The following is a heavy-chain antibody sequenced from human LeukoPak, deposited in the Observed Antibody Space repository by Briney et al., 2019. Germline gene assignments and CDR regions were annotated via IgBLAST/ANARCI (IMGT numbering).Heavy chain of an antibody. J-gene: IGHJ4*02. CDR3: ASGGTYYYEHRGYRYFDY. Sequence: SETLSLTCAVYGGSCSGYYWSWIRRPPGEGRVWRGGIIHRGSTNYNPSLKSRVTISVDTSKNQFSLKLSAVTAADTAVYYCASGGTYYYEHRGYRYFDYWGPGTLVTDSS. CDR1: GGSCSGYY. D-gene: IGHD3-22*01. V-gene: IGHV4-34*12. CDR2: IIHRGST.